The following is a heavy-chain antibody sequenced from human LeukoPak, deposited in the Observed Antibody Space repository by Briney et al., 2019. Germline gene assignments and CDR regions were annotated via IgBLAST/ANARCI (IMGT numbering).Heavy chain of an antibody. Sequence: PSETLSLTCTVSGGSISSSSYYWGWIGQPPGKGLEWIGSIYYSGSTYYNPSLKSRVTISVDTSKNQFSLKLSSVTAADTAVYYCARPLFSGSYYFDYWGQGTLVTVSS. CDR3: ARPLFSGSYYFDY. J-gene: IGHJ4*02. V-gene: IGHV4-39*01. D-gene: IGHD1-26*01. CDR2: IYYSGST. CDR1: GGSISSSSYY.